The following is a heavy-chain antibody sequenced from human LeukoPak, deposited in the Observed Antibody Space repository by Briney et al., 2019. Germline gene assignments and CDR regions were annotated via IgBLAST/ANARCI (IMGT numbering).Heavy chain of an antibody. CDR2: IDSSGSSI. V-gene: IGHV3-48*03. CDR3: ARKLTGTTFFDY. J-gene: IGHJ4*02. Sequence: GGSLRLSRAASGFIFSSYEMNWVRQAPGKGLEWVSYIDSSGSSIYADSVKGRFTISRDNAKNYLQMNSLRAEDTAVYYCARKLTGTTFFDYWGQGTLVTVSS. CDR1: GFIFSSYE. D-gene: IGHD1-1*01.